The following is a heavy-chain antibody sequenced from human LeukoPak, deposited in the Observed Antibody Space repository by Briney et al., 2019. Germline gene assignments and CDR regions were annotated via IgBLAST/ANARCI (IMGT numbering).Heavy chain of an antibody. CDR3: ARAVAADF. J-gene: IGHJ4*02. V-gene: IGHV3-33*01. Sequence: GGSLRLSCAASGFTFSSYGMHWVRQAPGKGLEWVAVIWYDGSNKYYADSVKGRFTISRDNAKNSLYLQMNSLRDEDTAVYYCARAVAADFWGQGTQVTVSS. D-gene: IGHD6-19*01. CDR1: GFTFSSYG. CDR2: IWYDGSNK.